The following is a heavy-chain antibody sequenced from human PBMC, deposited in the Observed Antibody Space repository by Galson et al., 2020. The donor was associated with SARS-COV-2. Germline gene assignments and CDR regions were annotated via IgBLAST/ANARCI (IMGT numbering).Heavy chain of an antibody. D-gene: IGHD3-9*01. CDR2: INPTSGRT. Sequence: ASVKVSCKASGYTFTDYYIHWVRQAPGQGLEWMGWINPTSGRTNYAQKFEGRVTMTRNPSITTAYMELSRLRADDTAVYYCARLRYYDVLTGYIVDVWGQGTMVTVSS. CDR3: ARLRYYDVLTGYIVDV. V-gene: IGHV1-2*02. J-gene: IGHJ6*02. CDR1: GYTFTDYY.